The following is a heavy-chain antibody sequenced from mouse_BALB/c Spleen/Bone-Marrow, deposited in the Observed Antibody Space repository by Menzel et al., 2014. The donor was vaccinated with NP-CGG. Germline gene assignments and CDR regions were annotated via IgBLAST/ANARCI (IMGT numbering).Heavy chain of an antibody. Sequence: VQLKQSGAELVRSGASVKLSCTASGFNIKDYYMHWVKQRPEQGLEWTGWIDPGNGDTEYAPKFQGKATMTADTSSNTAYLQLSSLTSEDTAVYYCNAEHGNYHYFDYWGQGTTLTVSS. CDR1: GFNIKDYY. CDR3: NAEHGNYHYFDY. D-gene: IGHD6-1*01. CDR2: IDPGNGDT. V-gene: IGHV14-4*02. J-gene: IGHJ2*01.